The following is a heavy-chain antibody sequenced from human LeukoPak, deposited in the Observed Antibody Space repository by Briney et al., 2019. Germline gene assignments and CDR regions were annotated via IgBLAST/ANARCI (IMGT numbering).Heavy chain of an antibody. V-gene: IGHV3-23*01. CDR3: ARDSPVGS. CDR1: GFTFSRYF. CDR2: ISGSGGST. Sequence: GGSLRLSCAASGFTFSRYFLAWVRQAPGKGLEWVSSISGSGGSTYYADSVKGRFTISRGNSKNTLYLQMNSLRAEDTAVYYCARDSPVGSWGQGTLVTVSS. D-gene: IGHD3-16*01. J-gene: IGHJ5*02.